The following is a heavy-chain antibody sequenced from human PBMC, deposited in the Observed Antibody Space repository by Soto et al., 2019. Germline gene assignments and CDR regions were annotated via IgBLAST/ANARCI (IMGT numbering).Heavy chain of an antibody. D-gene: IGHD4-17*01. CDR1: RFTFSSHA. V-gene: IGHV3-23*01. CDR2: ISGSGTST. CDR3: AKLACDSGGYGGFGY. Sequence: GGSLRLSCAASRFTFSSHAMSWVRQPPGQGLEWVSSISGSGTSTYYADSVKGRFTISKDNSNNTLYVQGNSLSAEDTALYFCAKLACDSGGYGGFGYWGQGTLGTGSS. J-gene: IGHJ4*02.